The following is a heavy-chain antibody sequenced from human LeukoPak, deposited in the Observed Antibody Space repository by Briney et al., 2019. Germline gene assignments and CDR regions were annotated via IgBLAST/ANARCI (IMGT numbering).Heavy chain of an antibody. D-gene: IGHD2-15*01. CDR1: GYTFTSYD. J-gene: IGHJ4*02. V-gene: IGHV1-8*01. Sequence: GASVKVSCKASGYTFTSYDINWVRQATGRGLEWMGWMNPNSGNTGYAHKFQGRVTMTRNTAISTAYMELTSLRSDDTAVYYCARVAGPIDYWGQGTLVTVSS. CDR3: ARVAGPIDY. CDR2: MNPNSGNT.